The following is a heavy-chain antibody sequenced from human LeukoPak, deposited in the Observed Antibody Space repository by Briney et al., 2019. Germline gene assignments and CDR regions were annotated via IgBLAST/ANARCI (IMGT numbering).Heavy chain of an antibody. CDR1: GFTFSSYA. CDR2: ISGSGGST. J-gene: IGHJ4*02. CDR3: AKANYDSRRGYFDY. V-gene: IGHV3-23*01. Sequence: PGGSLRLSCAASGFTFSSYAMSWVRQAPGKGLEWVSAISGSGGSTYYADSVKGRFTISRDNSKNTLYLQMDSLRAEDTAVYYCAKANYDSRRGYFDYWGQGTLVTVSS. D-gene: IGHD3-22*01.